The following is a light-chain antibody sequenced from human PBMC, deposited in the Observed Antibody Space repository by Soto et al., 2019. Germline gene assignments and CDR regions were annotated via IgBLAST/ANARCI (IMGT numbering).Light chain of an antibody. J-gene: IGKJ4*01. CDR3: QQYSVFSLT. CDR2: KAS. V-gene: IGKV1-5*03. CDR1: ESISSW. Sequence: DIQMTQFPSTLSASVGDRVTITCRASESISSWLAWNQQKPGKAPKILIYKASSLESGVPSRFTGSGSGTEFTLTISSLQPDDFASYYCQQYSVFSLTFGGRTKVEIK.